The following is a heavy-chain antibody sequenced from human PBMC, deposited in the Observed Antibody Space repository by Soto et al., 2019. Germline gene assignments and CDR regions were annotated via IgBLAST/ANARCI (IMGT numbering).Heavy chain of an antibody. CDR2: INPDGSST. J-gene: IGHJ4*02. V-gene: IGHV3-74*01. CDR1: GFTFSSYA. D-gene: IGHD1-7*01. CDR3: ARDNWNSY. Sequence: PGGSLRLSCAASGFTFSSYAMSWVRQAPGKGLVWVSRINPDGSSTTYADSVKGRFTISRDNSKNTVYLQMNGLGAEDTAIYYCARDNWNSYWGQGALVTVSS.